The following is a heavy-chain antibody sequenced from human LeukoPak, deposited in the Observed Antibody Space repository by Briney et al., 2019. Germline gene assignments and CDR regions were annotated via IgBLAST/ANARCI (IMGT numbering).Heavy chain of an antibody. CDR3: ARSGGYYGEPSNP. CDR2: INPSGDST. V-gene: IGHV1-46*01. D-gene: IGHD4-17*01. J-gene: IGHJ5*02. CDR1: GYTFTNNY. Sequence: ASVKVSCKASGYTFTNNYMHWLRQAPGQGLEWMGIINPSGDSTTYAQKFQGRVTMTRDTSISTAYMELSRLRSDDTAVYYCARSGGYYGEPSNPWGQGTLVTVSS.